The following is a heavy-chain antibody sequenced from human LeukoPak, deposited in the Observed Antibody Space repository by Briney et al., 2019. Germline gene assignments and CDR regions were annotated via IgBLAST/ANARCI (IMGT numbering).Heavy chain of an antibody. V-gene: IGHV1-69*01. CDR1: GGTFSSYA. CDR2: IIPIFGTA. Sequence: SVKVSCKASGGTFSSYAISWVRQAPGQGLEWMGGIIPIFGTANYAQKFQGRVTITADESTSTAYMELSSLRSEDTAVYYCAREEEYYYDSSGYYPLDDWGQGTLVTVSS. J-gene: IGHJ4*02. D-gene: IGHD3-22*01. CDR3: AREEEYYYDSSGYYPLDD.